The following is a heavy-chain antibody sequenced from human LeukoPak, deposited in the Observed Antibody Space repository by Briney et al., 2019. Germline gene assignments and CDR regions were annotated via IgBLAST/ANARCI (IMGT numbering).Heavy chain of an antibody. CDR3: ARDWYVGATTPSMDV. V-gene: IGHV3-48*04. D-gene: IGHD1-26*01. J-gene: IGHJ6*03. Sequence: PGGSLRLSCAASGFTFSSYSMNWVRQAPGKGLEWVSYISSSSSTIYYADSVKGRFTISRDNAKNSLYLQMNSLRAEDTAVYYCARDWYVGATTPSMDVWGKGTTVTVSS. CDR2: ISSSSSTI. CDR1: GFTFSSYS.